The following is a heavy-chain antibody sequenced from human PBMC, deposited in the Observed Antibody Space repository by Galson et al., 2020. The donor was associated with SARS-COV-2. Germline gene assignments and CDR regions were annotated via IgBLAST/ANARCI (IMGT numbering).Heavy chain of an antibody. J-gene: IGHJ6*02. CDR3: AREKAYWDNDYNGMGV. V-gene: IGHV3-11*01. Sequence: GGSLRLSCAVSGFTLSDYYMSWTRQTPGKGLEWVAYISSSGDTIYYADSVKGRFTISRDNANSSLYLQMNSLRDEDTAVYYCAREKAYWDNDYNGMGVWGQGTTGTVS. CDR2: ISSSGDTI. D-gene: IGHD1-26*01. CDR1: GFTLSDYY.